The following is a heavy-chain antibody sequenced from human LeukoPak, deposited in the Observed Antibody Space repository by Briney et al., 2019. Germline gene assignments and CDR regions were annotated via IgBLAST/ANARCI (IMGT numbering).Heavy chain of an antibody. J-gene: IGHJ5*02. CDR3: ARGVPDYGDYGSNWFDP. Sequence: SETLSLTRAVYGGSFSGYYWSWIRQPPGKGLEWIGEINHSGSTNYNPSLKSRVTISVDTSKNQFSLKLSSVTAADTAVYYCARGVPDYGDYGSNWFDPWGQGTLVTVSS. CDR2: INHSGST. V-gene: IGHV4-34*01. CDR1: GGSFSGYY. D-gene: IGHD4-17*01.